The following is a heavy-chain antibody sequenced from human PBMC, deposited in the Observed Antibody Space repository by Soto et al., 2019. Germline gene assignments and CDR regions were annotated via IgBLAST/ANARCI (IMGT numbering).Heavy chain of an antibody. D-gene: IGHD3-16*01. V-gene: IGHV3-30*18. Sequence: QVQLVESGGGVVQPGRSLRLSCAASGFTFSSFGMHWVRQAPDKGLQWVAVISYDGSDKYYADSVKGRFTISRDDSTNTMYLQMNSLRLEDTAVYYGAKTSGYDYVWGSSGLDPWGQGTLVTVSS. CDR3: AKTSGYDYVWGSSGLDP. CDR2: ISYDGSDK. CDR1: GFTFSSFG. J-gene: IGHJ5*02.